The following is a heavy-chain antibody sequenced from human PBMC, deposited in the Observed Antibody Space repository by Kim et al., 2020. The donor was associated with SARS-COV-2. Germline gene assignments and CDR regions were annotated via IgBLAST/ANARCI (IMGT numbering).Heavy chain of an antibody. CDR3: ARREGGAEPWINDAFDI. CDR1: GYSFTSYW. V-gene: IGHV5-51*01. Sequence: GESLKISCKGSGYSFTSYWIGWVRQMPGKGLEWMGIIYPGDSDTRYSPSFQGQVTISADKSISTAYLQWSSLKASDTAMYYCARREGGAEPWINDAFDIWGQGTMVTVSS. J-gene: IGHJ3*02. CDR2: IYPGDSDT. D-gene: IGHD1-26*01.